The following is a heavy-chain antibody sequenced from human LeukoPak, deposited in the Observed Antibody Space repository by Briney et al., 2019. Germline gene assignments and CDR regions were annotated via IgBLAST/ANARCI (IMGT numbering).Heavy chain of an antibody. D-gene: IGHD3-3*01. CDR1: GFTFSTYW. CDR2: IKEDGGEK. CDR3: AKSTTFGVVIIYFDY. Sequence: GGSLRLSCAASGFTFSTYWMSWVRQAPGKGLEWVANIKEDGGEKYYVDSVKGRFTISRDNAKNSLYLRMNSLRAEDTAVYYCAKSTTFGVVIIYFDYWGQGTLVTVSS. J-gene: IGHJ4*02. V-gene: IGHV3-7*01.